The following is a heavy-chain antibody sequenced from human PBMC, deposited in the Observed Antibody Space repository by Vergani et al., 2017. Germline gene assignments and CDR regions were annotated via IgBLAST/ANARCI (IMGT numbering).Heavy chain of an antibody. J-gene: IGHJ6*02. CDR2: IILIFGTA. V-gene: IGHV1-69*01. CDR3: ARRQARGGESDYYYYGMDV. Sequence: QVQLVQSGAEVKKPGSSVKVSCKASGGTFSSYAISWVRQAPGQGLEWMGGIILIFGTANYAQKFQGRVTITADESTSTAYMELSSLRSEDTAVYYCARRQARGGESDYYYYGMDVWGQGTTVTVSS. D-gene: IGHD3-16*01. CDR1: GGTFSSYA.